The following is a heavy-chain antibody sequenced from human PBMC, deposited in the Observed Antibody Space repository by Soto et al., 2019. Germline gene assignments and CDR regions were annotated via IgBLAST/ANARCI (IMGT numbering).Heavy chain of an antibody. D-gene: IGHD3-16*01. V-gene: IGHV1-69*01. J-gene: IGHJ6*02. CDR2: IIPIFGTA. CDR3: ARDPMELCPNSYYYYGMDV. Sequence: QVQLVQSGAEVKKPGSSVKVSCKASGGTFSSYAISWVRQAPGQGLEWMGGIIPIFGTANYAQKFQGRVTITADESTSTAYMELSSLRSDDTAVYYCARDPMELCPNSYYYYGMDVWGQGTTVTVSS. CDR1: GGTFSSYA.